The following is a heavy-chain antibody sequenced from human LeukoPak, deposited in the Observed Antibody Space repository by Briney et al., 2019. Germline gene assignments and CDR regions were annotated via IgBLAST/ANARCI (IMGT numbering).Heavy chain of an antibody. CDR2: IYYSGST. D-gene: IGHD1-26*01. CDR1: GGSISSYY. Sequence: SETLSLTCTVSGGSISSYYWSWIRQPPGKGLEWIGYIYYSGSTNYNPSLKSRVTISVDTSKNQFSLKLSSVTAADTAVYYCARGDSVGPTRAVFDYWGQGTLVTVSS. J-gene: IGHJ4*02. V-gene: IGHV4-59*12. CDR3: ARGDSVGPTRAVFDY.